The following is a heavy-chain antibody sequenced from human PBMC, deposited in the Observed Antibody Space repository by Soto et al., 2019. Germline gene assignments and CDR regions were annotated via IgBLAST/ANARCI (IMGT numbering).Heavy chain of an antibody. V-gene: IGHV4-30-4*01. J-gene: IGHJ4*02. CDR2: IYYSGST. D-gene: IGHD4-17*01. Sequence: QVQLQESGPGLVKPSQTLSLTCTVSGGSISSGDYYWSWIRQPPGKGLEWIGYIYYSGSTYYNPSLKSRVTISVDTSKNQFSLKLSSVTAADTAVYYCATMQTTVTTTWSLRFDYWGQGTLVTVSS. CDR1: GGSISSGDYY. CDR3: ATMQTTVTTTWSLRFDY.